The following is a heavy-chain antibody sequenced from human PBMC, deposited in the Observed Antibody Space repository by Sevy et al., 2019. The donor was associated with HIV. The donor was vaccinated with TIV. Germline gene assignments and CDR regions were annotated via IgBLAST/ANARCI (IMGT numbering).Heavy chain of an antibody. J-gene: IGHJ4*01. V-gene: IGHV3-30*02. CDR1: GFTFNYYG. CDR3: AKNTAAAGVGGFDY. D-gene: IGHD6-13*01. Sequence: GESLKISCAASGFTFNYYGVHWVRQAPGKGLEWVAFIGFDGSDKNYADSVKGRFTMSRDNSQNTMYMQMNSLRPDDTAVYYCAKNTAAAGVGGFDYWGHGTLVTVSS. CDR2: IGFDGSDK.